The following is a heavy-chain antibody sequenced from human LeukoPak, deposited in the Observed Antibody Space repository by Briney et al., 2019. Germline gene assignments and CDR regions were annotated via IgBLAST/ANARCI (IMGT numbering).Heavy chain of an antibody. CDR1: GFTFSSYE. J-gene: IGHJ4*02. V-gene: IGHV3-48*03. CDR3: ARLRSMIETPIDY. D-gene: IGHD3-22*01. Sequence: GGSLRLSCAASGFTFSSYEMNWVRQAPGKGLEWVSYISSSGSTIYHADSVKGRFTISRDNAKNSLYLQMNSLRAEDTAVYYCARLRSMIETPIDYWGQGTLVTVSS. CDR2: ISSSGSTI.